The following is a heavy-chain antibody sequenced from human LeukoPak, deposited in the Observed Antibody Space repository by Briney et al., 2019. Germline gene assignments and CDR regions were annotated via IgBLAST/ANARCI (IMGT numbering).Heavy chain of an antibody. D-gene: IGHD6-13*01. Sequence: GGSLRLSCAASGFTFSSYAMSWVRQAPGKGLEWVSAISGSGGSTFYADSMKGRFTISRDNSKNTLYLQMNSLRAEDTAVYYCARPGIASDYWGQGTLVTVSS. CDR1: GFTFSSYA. CDR2: ISGSGGST. J-gene: IGHJ4*02. V-gene: IGHV3-23*01. CDR3: ARPGIASDY.